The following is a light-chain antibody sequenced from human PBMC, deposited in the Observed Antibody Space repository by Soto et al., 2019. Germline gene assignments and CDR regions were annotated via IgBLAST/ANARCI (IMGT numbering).Light chain of an antibody. J-gene: IGKJ5*01. CDR2: DAS. Sequence: EILLTQSPSTLSLSAGERATLSCRASQSVSSYLAWYQQKPGQAPRLLIYDASNRATGIPARFSGSGSGTDFTLTISSLEPEDFEVYYCQQRSNWPPTFGQGTRLEIK. V-gene: IGKV3-11*01. CDR1: QSVSSY. CDR3: QQRSNWPPT.